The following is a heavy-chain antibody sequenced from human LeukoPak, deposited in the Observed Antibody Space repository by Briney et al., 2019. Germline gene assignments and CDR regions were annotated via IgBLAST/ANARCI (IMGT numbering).Heavy chain of an antibody. V-gene: IGHV4-59*01. CDR2: IYYSGTT. D-gene: IGHD4-23*01. CDR1: GGSISGYY. CDR3: ARYGGYYFDY. Sequence: SETLSLTCSVSGGSISGYYWSWIRQPPGKGLEWIGYIYYSGTTNYNPSLKSRVTISVDTSKNQFSVNLSSVTAADTAVYYCARYGGYYFDYQGQGTLVIVSS. J-gene: IGHJ4*02.